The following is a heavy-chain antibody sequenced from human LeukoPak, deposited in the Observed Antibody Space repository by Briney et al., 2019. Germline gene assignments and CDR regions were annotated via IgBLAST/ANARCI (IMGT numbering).Heavy chain of an antibody. Sequence: SGPTLVKPTQTLTLTCTFSGFSLSTSGVGVGWIRQPPGKALEWLALIYWDDDKRYSPSLKSRLTITKDTSKNQVVLTMTNMDPVDTATYYCAHRPHTYNWNYKRDAFDIWGQGTMVTVSS. J-gene: IGHJ3*02. V-gene: IGHV2-5*02. D-gene: IGHD1-7*01. CDR1: GFSLSTSGVG. CDR3: AHRPHTYNWNYKRDAFDI. CDR2: IYWDDDK.